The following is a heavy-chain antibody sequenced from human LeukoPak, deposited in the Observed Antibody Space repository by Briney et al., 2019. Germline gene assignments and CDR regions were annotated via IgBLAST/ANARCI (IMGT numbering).Heavy chain of an antibody. D-gene: IGHD3-22*01. CDR3: ARARITMIVVVSLDP. J-gene: IGHJ5*02. V-gene: IGHV1-2*02. CDR1: GYTFTGYY. CDR2: INPNSGGT. Sequence: ASVKVSCKASGYTFTGYYMHWVRQAPGQGLEWMGWINPNSGGTNYAQKFQGRVTMTRDTSISTAYMELSRLRSDDTAVYYCARARITMIVVVSLDPWGQGTLVTVSP.